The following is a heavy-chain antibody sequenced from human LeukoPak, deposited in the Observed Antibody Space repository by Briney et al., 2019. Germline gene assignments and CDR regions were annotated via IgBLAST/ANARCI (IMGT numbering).Heavy chain of an antibody. V-gene: IGHV3-53*01. CDR1: GFTVSSNY. CDR2: IYSGGST. CDR3: ATPAAGPGAEYSLY. J-gene: IGHJ1*01. D-gene: IGHD6-13*01. Sequence: GGSLRLSCAASGFTVSSNYMSWVRQAPGKGLEWVSVIYSGGSTYYADSVKGRFTNSRDNAKNSLDLQMNSLKVEDTAVYYCATPAAGPGAEYSLYWGQGTLVIVSS.